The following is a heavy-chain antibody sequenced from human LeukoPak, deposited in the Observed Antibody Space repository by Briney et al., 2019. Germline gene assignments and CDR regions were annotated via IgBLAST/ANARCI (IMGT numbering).Heavy chain of an antibody. D-gene: IGHD3-22*01. CDR3: ARDTGWLLLRGVIDY. V-gene: IGHV4-38-2*02. Sequence: PSETLSLTCTVSGYSISSGYYWGWIRQPPGKGLEWIGSIYHSGSTYYNPSLKGRVTISVDTSKNQFSLKLSSVTAADTAVYYCARDTGWLLLRGVIDYWGQGTLVTVSS. J-gene: IGHJ4*02. CDR2: IYHSGST. CDR1: GYSISSGYY.